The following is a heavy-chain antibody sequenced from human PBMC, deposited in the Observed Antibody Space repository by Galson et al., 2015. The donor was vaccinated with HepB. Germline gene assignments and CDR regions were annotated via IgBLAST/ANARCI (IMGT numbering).Heavy chain of an antibody. J-gene: IGHJ4*02. CDR1: GYTFTGYY. D-gene: IGHD3-9*01. CDR3: ARGRLVITGQYYFDY. V-gene: IGHV1-2*04. Sequence: SVKVSCKASGYTFTGYYMHWVRQAPGQGLEWMGWINPNSGGTNYAQKFQGWVTMTRDTSISTAYMELSRLTSDDTAVYYCARGRLVITGQYYFDYWGQGTLVTVSS. CDR2: INPNSGGT.